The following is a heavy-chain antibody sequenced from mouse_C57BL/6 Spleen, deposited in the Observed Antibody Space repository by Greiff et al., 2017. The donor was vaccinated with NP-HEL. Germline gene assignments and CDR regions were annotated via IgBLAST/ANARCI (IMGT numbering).Heavy chain of an antibody. J-gene: IGHJ1*03. CDR2: IYPGDGDT. D-gene: IGHD2-2*01. CDR3: ARSAGYDGWYFDV. V-gene: IGHV1-82*01. Sequence: QVQLQQSGPELVKPGASVKISCKASGYAFSSSWMNWVKQRPGKGLEWIGRIYPGDGDTNYNGKFKGKATLTADKSSSTAYMQLSSLTSEDSAVYVCARSAGYDGWYFDVWGTGTTVTVSS. CDR1: GYAFSSSW.